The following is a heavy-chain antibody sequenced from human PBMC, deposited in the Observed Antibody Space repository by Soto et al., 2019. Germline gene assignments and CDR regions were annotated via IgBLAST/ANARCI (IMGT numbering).Heavy chain of an antibody. J-gene: IGHJ4*02. CDR3: GRASDAHNYFPAY. V-gene: IGHV2-5*01. Sequence: QITLRESGPTLVKPTQTLTLTCTFSGFSLSTTGVGVGWIRQPPGKALEWLALVYWNDNKRYSPSLRSRLTITEDTSNNQVVLTMTNMDPVDTATHYCGRASDAHNYFPAYCGQGTLVTVSS. D-gene: IGHD3-9*01. CDR1: GFSLSTTGVG. CDR2: VYWNDNK.